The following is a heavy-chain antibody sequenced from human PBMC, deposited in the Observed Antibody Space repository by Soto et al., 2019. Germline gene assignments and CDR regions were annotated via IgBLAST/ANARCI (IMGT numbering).Heavy chain of an antibody. CDR3: ATPTDFWSGQAY. CDR2: MNPNSGNT. J-gene: IGHJ4*02. V-gene: IGHV1-8*01. CDR1: GYTFTSYD. D-gene: IGHD3-3*01. Sequence: GASVKVSCKASGYTFTSYDINWVRQATGQGLEWMGWMNPNSGNTGYAQKFQGRVTMTRNTSISTAYMELSSLRSEDTAVYYCATPTDFWSGQAYWGQGTLVTVSS.